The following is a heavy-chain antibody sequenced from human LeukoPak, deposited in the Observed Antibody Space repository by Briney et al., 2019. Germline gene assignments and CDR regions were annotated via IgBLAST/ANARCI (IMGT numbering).Heavy chain of an antibody. CDR2: ISWDGGST. D-gene: IGHD3-10*01. CDR3: AKAGYYGSGLDY. Sequence: PGGSLRLSCAASGFTFDDYTMHWVRQAPGKGLEWVSLISWDGGSTYYADSVKGRFTISRDNSKNSLYLQMNSLRTEDTALYYCAKAGYYGSGLDYWGQGTLVTVSS. J-gene: IGHJ4*02. V-gene: IGHV3-43*01. CDR1: GFTFDDYT.